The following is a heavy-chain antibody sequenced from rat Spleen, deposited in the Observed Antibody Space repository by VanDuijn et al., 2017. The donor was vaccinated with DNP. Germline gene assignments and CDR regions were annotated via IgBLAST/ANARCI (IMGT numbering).Heavy chain of an antibody. D-gene: IGHD1-3*01. CDR2: INKDSSTI. CDR3: ARGTNYGSVADYFDY. Sequence: EVKLVESGGGLVQPGRSLKLSCAASGFNFNDYWMGWVRQAPGKGLEWIGAINKDSSTINYTPSLKDKFTISRDNAQNTLYLGMSRLGSEETAIYDCARGTNYGSVADYFDYWGQGVMVTVSS. J-gene: IGHJ2*01. CDR1: GFNFNDYW. V-gene: IGHV4-2*01.